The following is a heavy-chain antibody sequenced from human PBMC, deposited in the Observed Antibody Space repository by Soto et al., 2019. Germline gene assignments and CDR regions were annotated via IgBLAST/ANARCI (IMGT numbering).Heavy chain of an antibody. CDR2: ISGSGGST. CDR3: AKDRRVLSYYGPFDY. CDR1: GFTFNNYA. J-gene: IGHJ4*02. V-gene: IGHV3-23*01. Sequence: GGSLRLSCAAPGFTFNNYAMAWVRQAPGKGLEWVSVISGSGGSTYYADSVKGRFIISRDNSKNTLYLQMNSLRAEDTAVYYCAKDRRVLSYYGPFDYWGQGTLVTVSS. D-gene: IGHD3-10*01.